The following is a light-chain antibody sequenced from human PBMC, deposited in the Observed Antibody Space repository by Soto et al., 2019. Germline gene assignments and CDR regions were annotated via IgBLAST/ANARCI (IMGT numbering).Light chain of an antibody. J-gene: IGKJ4*01. Sequence: DIQMTQSPSSVSASVGDRVTITCRASQGISSWLAWYQQKPGEAPKLLIYTVSSLQSGVPSRFSGSVSRTEFPLTISSLQPEDFATYYCQHAYTFPLTFSGGTQVEIK. CDR1: QGISSW. V-gene: IGKV1-12*01. CDR2: TVS. CDR3: QHAYTFPLT.